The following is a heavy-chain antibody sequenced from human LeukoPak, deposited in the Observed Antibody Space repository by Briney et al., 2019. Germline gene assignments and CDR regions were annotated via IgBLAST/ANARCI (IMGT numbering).Heavy chain of an antibody. Sequence: ASVKVSCKASGYTFTGYYMHWVRQAPGQGLEWMGWINPNSGGTNYAQKFQGRVTMTRDTSISTAYMELSRLRSDDTAVYYCARADDYYGSGSYGGYNWFDPWGQGTLVTVSS. J-gene: IGHJ5*02. CDR2: INPNSGGT. D-gene: IGHD3-10*01. V-gene: IGHV1-2*02. CDR3: ARADDYYGSGSYGGYNWFDP. CDR1: GYTFTGYY.